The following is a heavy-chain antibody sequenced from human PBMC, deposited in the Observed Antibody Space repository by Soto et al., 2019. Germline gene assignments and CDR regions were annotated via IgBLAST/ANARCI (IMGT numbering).Heavy chain of an antibody. J-gene: IGHJ4*02. CDR1: GGSFSGYY. CDR2: INHSGST. V-gene: IGHV4-34*01. Sequence: PSETLSLTCAVYGGSFSGYYWSWIRQPPGKGLEWIGEINHSGSTNYNPSLKSRVTISVDTSKNQFSLKLSSVTAADTAVYYCARSGGPVRGYGYGFDYWGQGTLVTVSS. D-gene: IGHD5-18*01. CDR3: ARSGGPVRGYGYGFDY.